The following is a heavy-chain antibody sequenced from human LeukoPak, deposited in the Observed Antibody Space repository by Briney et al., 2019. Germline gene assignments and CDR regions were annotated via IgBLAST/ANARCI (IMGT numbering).Heavy chain of an antibody. Sequence: GESLKISFKGSGYRFTSYWIGWVRPMPGKGLEWMGIIYPGDSDTRYSPSFQGQVTISADKSISTAYLQWSSLKASDTAMYYCARQGYSSSWYGAFDIWGQGTMVTVSS. V-gene: IGHV5-51*01. J-gene: IGHJ3*02. D-gene: IGHD6-13*01. CDR1: GYRFTSYW. CDR2: IYPGDSDT. CDR3: ARQGYSSSWYGAFDI.